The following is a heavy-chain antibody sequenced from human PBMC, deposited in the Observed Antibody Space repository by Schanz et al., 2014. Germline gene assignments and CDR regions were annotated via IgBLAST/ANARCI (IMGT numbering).Heavy chain of an antibody. CDR1: GYTFTTYY. CDR2: INPSGGST. D-gene: IGHD2-15*01. CDR3: GRGCSRSYIDF. V-gene: IGHV1-46*03. J-gene: IGHJ4*02. Sequence: QVQLVQSGAEVKKPGASVKVSCKASGYTFTTYYMLWVRQAPGQGLEWMGIINPSGGSTRYGQKFQCRITVTTDTSTSTVYLELSSLRSDDTAVYYCGRGCSRSYIDFWGQGILITVSS.